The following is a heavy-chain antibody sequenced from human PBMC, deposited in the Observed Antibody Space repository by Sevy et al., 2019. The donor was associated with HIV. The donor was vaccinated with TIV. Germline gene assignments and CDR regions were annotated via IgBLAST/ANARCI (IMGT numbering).Heavy chain of an antibody. V-gene: IGHV3-23*01. CDR3: AKGVRLGGPIYYGMDV. D-gene: IGHD3-10*02. CDR1: GFTFSNYA. J-gene: IGHJ6*02. CDR2: IGHNGDNT. Sequence: GGSLRLSCVASGFTFSNYAMTWVRQTPGKGLEWVSGIGHNGDNTHHAGSVKGRFSISRDNSKNTLDLQMNSLRAEDTAVYYCAKGVRLGGPIYYGMDVWGQGTMVTVSS.